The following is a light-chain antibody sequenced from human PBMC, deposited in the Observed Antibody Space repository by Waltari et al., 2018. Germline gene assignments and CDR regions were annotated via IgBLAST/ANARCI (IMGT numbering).Light chain of an antibody. J-gene: IGKJ1*01. CDR3: QQYRNLWT. CDR2: KAS. V-gene: IGKV1-5*03. CDR1: QKLSRG. Sequence: IACLSRQKLSRGCAWYQQKTGQAPSGLSSKASTVESGVRSRLSGGGSWTEFPLYISSLQRDDFATYYCQQYRNLWTFGQRTKVEI.